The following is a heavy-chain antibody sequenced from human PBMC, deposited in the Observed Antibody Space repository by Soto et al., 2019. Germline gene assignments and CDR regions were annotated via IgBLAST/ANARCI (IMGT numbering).Heavy chain of an antibody. J-gene: IGHJ4*02. CDR3: ARGGGAGIVVVGSFDY. CDR1: GGTFSSYA. CDR2: IIPIFGTA. V-gene: IGHV1-69*01. D-gene: IGHD2-15*01. Sequence: QVQLVQSGAEVKKPGSSVKVSCKASGGTFSSYAISWVRQAPGQGLEWMGGIIPIFGTANYAQKFQGRVTITADESTSTGYMERRSLRSEDTAVYSGARGGGAGIVVVGSFDYWGQGTLVTVSS.